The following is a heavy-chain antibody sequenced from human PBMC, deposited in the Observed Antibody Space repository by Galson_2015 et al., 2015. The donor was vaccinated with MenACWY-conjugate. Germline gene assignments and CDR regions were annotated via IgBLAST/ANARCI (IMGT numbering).Heavy chain of an antibody. Sequence: SLRLSCAASGLTFSSYWMHWVRQAPGKGLVWVSRINSDGSSTSYADPVKGRFTISRDNAKNTLYLQMNSLRAEDTAVYYCAARLLHSGGMDVWGQGTTVTVSS. D-gene: IGHD3-10*01. CDR1: GLTFSSYW. J-gene: IGHJ6*02. V-gene: IGHV3-74*01. CDR2: INSDGSST. CDR3: AARLLHSGGMDV.